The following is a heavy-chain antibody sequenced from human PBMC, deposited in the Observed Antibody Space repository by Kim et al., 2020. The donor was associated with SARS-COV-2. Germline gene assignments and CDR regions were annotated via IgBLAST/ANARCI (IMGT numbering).Heavy chain of an antibody. CDR3: TTDRWRWELPRGRASAFDY. CDR1: GFTFSNAW. J-gene: IGHJ4*02. Sequence: GGSLRLSCAASGFTFSNAWMSWVRQAPGKGLEWVGRIKSKTDGGTTDYAAPVKGRFTISRDDSKNTLYLQMNSLKTEDTAEYYCTTDRWRWELPRGRASAFDYWGQGTLVTVCS. CDR2: IKSKTDGGTT. V-gene: IGHV3-15*01. D-gene: IGHD1-26*01.